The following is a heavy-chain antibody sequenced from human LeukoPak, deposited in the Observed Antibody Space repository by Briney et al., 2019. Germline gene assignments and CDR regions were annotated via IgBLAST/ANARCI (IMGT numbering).Heavy chain of an antibody. D-gene: IGHD5-18*01. CDR1: GFTVSSNH. CDR3: ARDSYGYDVDY. J-gene: IGHJ4*02. CDR2: IYSGGST. V-gene: IGHV3-53*01. Sequence: SGGSLRLACAASGFTVSSNHMSWVRQAPGKGLEWVSVIYSGGSTYYADSVKGRFTISRDNSKNTLYLQMNSLRAEDTAVYYCARDSYGYDVDYWGQGTLVTVST.